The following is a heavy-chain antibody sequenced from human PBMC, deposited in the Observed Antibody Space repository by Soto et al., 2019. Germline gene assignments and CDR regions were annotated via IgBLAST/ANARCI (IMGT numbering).Heavy chain of an antibody. D-gene: IGHD5-18*01. Sequence: TVGSLRLSCAASGFTFSSYSMNWVRQAPGKGLEWVSSISSSSSYIYYADSVKGRFTISRDNAKNSLYLQMNSLRAEDTAVYYCARSQGGYSYGGSYDYWGQGTLVTVSS. CDR1: GFTFSSYS. CDR3: ARSQGGYSYGGSYDY. CDR2: ISSSSSYI. J-gene: IGHJ4*02. V-gene: IGHV3-21*01.